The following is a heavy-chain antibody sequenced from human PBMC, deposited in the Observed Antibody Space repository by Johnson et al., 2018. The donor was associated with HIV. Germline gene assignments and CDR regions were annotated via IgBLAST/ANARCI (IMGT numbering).Heavy chain of an antibody. V-gene: IGHV3-30*18. D-gene: IGHD3/OR15-3a*01. CDR3: AKDPGESENEEWATDYYDFSTGYPVQDPRAVVGAFDI. CDR2: ISSDGSNK. J-gene: IGHJ3*02. Sequence: VQLVESGGGVVQPGRSLRLSCAASGFSFSNYAMDWVRQAPGKGLEWVAVISSDGSNKNSADSVTGRFTISRDNSKNTVYLQMNRLRAEDTAVQYCAKDPGESENEEWATDYYDFSTGYPVQDPRAVVGAFDIWGQGTMVTVSS. CDR1: GFSFSNYA.